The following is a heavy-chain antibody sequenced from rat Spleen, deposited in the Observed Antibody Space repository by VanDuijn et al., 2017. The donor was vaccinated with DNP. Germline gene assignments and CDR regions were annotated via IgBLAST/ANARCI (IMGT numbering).Heavy chain of an antibody. Sequence: EVQLVESGGDLVQPGRSLKLSCVASGFTFKNYWMTWIRQVPGKGLEWVASINPDGATTHYSDSVRGRFTFSRDNAESTLYLQMDSLRSEDTATYYCVRQDGYWGQGVMVTVSS. CDR1: GFTFKNYW. CDR2: INPDGATT. CDR3: VRQDGY. V-gene: IGHV5-31*01. J-gene: IGHJ2*01.